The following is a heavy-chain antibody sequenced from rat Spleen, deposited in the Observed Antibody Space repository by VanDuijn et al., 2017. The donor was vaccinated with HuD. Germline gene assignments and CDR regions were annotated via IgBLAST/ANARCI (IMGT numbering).Heavy chain of an antibody. CDR3: ARQWLTGSHWFFDF. D-gene: IGHD1-4*01. CDR1: GFSFSNNW. J-gene: IGHJ1*01. Sequence: EVQLVESGGGLVQPGSPLKLSCAASGFSFSNNWLNWIRQAPTKGLEWVASISPSGYSTYYRDSMKGRFTISRDNAKSTLYLQMDSLRSEDTATYYCARQWLTGSHWFFDFWGPGTMVTVSS. CDR2: ISPSGYST. V-gene: IGHV5-19*01.